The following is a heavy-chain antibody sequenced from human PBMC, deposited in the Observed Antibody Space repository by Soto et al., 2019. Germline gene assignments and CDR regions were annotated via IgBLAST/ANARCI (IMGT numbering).Heavy chain of an antibody. CDR1: GFSIPHYY. V-gene: IGHV4-59*01. J-gene: IGHJ2*01. Sequence: SESLSPTCTLSGFSIPHYYSSWLRRPPGKALEWIXCGYXXXSXHXXXSXXXXVTISVDTAENQFSLRLSSVTAADKAVYYCARAFAVFGAYWYFDLWGRGTLVTVSS. CDR2: GYXXXSX. CDR3: ARAFAVFGAYWYFDL. D-gene: IGHD3-16*01.